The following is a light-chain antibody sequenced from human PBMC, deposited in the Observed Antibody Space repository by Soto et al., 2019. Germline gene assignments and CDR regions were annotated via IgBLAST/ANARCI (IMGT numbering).Light chain of an antibody. CDR2: EVS. Sequence: QSALTQPPSASGSPGQSVTISCTGTSSDIGAYNYVSWYKQYPGKAPKLIIYEVSQRPSGVPDRFSGSKSGNTASLTVSGLQLEDEADYYCSSFTGSDNPFGGGTKVTVL. CDR3: SSFTGSDNP. J-gene: IGLJ2*01. CDR1: SSDIGAYNY. V-gene: IGLV2-8*01.